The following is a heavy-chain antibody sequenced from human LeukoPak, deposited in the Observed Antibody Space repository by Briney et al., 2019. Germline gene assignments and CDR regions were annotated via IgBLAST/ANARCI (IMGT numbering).Heavy chain of an antibody. V-gene: IGHV1-18*01. Sequence: ASVKVSCKTSGYTFSTYGISWVRQAPGQGLEWMGWITAYNGNTVYAQKFQDRVTTTTDTSTDTSSMEVRSLTSDDTAVYYCARDVIPARTVGSGTYDETYFYYYAMDVWGPGTTVIVSS. J-gene: IGHJ6*02. D-gene: IGHD3-10*01. CDR1: GYTFSTYG. CDR2: ITAYNGNT. CDR3: ARDVIPARTVGSGTYDETYFYYYAMDV.